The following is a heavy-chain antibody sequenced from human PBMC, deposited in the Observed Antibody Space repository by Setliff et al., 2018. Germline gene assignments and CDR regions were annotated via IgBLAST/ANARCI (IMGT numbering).Heavy chain of an antibody. D-gene: IGHD3-10*01. J-gene: IGHJ4*02. Sequence: PGGSLRLSCAASGFTFSDYYMSWIRQAPGKGLEWISYITSSGSTIYYADSVKGRFTISRDNAKNSLYLQMNSLRVEDTAVYFCARAKGTSMATQYFDYWGQGTPVTVSS. CDR1: GFTFSDYY. V-gene: IGHV3-11*04. CDR3: ARAKGTSMATQYFDY. CDR2: ITSSGSTI.